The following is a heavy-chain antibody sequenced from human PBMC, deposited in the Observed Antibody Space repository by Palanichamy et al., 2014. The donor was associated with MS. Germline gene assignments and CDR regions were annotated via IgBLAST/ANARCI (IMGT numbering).Heavy chain of an antibody. D-gene: IGHD2-2*01. CDR1: GFTFSSFW. CDR2: INQGASKT. CDR3: VRIYCTSADCYLDY. V-gene: IGHV3-7*01. J-gene: IGHJ4*02. Sequence: LVESGEAWSSLGGPLRLSCAASGFTFSSFWMSWVRQAPGKGLEWVANINQGASKTYYADSVKGRFTISRDNAKNSMSLQMNSLRTEDTAVYYCVRIYCTSADCYLDYWGQGTLVTVSS.